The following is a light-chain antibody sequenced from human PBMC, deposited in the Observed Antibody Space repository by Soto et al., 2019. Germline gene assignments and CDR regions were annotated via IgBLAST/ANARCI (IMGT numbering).Light chain of an antibody. J-gene: IGLJ3*02. CDR2: GNN. CDR1: SSNIGRNI. CDR3: ALWDDSLNGWV. V-gene: IGLV1-44*01. Sequence: QSVLTQPPSASGTPGQRVIISCSGSSSNIGRNIVNWYQHLPGTAPKVLIYGNNRRPSGVPDRFSGSKSGTSASLAISGLQSEDEADYYCALWDDSLNGWVFGGGTQLTVL.